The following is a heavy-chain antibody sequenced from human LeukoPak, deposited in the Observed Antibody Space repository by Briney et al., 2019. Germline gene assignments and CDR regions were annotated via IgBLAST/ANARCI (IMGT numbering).Heavy chain of an antibody. Sequence: GGSLRLSCAASGFTFSSYSMNWVRQTPGKGLEWYSSIGSSSSHIYYADSVKGRFTISRDNAKNSLYLQMNSLRAEDTAVYYCGRVGSGGTREDALDIWGPGRMVTVSS. CDR1: GFTFSSYS. CDR2: IGSSSSHI. J-gene: IGHJ3*02. CDR3: GRVGSGGTREDALDI. V-gene: IGHV3-21*01. D-gene: IGHD1-26*01.